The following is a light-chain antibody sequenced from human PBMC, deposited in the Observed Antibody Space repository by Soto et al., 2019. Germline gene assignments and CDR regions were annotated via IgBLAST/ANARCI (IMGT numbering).Light chain of an antibody. CDR3: QQYGNSPIT. V-gene: IGKV1-12*01. J-gene: IGKJ5*01. CDR2: GAS. Sequence: DIQVTQYPSIVDASIGHTVTITCRASQGISNSLVWYQQKPGKAPQVVISGASPLQSAVPLRFSGSGSGTDFSLTISRLEPEDFAVYYCQQYGNSPITFGQGTRLEI. CDR1: QGISNS.